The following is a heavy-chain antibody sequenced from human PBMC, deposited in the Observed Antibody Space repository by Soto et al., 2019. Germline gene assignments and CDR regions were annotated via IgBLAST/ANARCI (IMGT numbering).Heavy chain of an antibody. Sequence: QVQLVESGGGLVKPGGSLRLSCAASGLTLSDRYMNWIRQTPGKGLEWVSYLGSDGSTTFYADSVKGRFTISRDNAKNSLYLQKNSLRAEDTAVYYCATLTAPSDHWGQGTLVTVSS. D-gene: IGHD2-21*02. CDR2: LGSDGSTT. V-gene: IGHV3-11*01. J-gene: IGHJ4*02. CDR1: GLTLSDRY. CDR3: ATLTAPSDH.